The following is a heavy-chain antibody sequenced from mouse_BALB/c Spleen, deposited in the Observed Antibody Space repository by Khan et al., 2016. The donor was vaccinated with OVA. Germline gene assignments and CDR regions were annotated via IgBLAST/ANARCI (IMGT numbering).Heavy chain of an antibody. Sequence: EVELVESGGGLVKPGGSLTLSCSASGFTFSTYAMSWVRQTPAKRLEWVATISSGGHYTFYPDSVKGRFTLSRDNAENTLDLQMSSLTSEDTAMYYCARSLFDYHAMYYWGQGTSVTVSS. V-gene: IGHV5-9-3*01. CDR3: ARSLFDYHAMYY. CDR1: GFTFSTYA. CDR2: ISSGGHYT. J-gene: IGHJ4*01.